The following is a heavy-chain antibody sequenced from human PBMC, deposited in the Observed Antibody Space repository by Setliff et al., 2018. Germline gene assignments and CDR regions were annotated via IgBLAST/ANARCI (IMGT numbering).Heavy chain of an antibody. J-gene: IGHJ5*02. V-gene: IGHV4-39*07. CDR3: ARGVYCSSTSCSPGLNWFDP. CDR2: IYYSGST. CDR1: GGSISSGNYY. D-gene: IGHD2-2*01. Sequence: PSETLSLTCTVSGGSISSGNYYWGWIRQPPGKGLEWIGSIYYSGSTYYNPSLKSRVTISVDTSKNQFSLKLSSVTAADTAVYYCARGVYCSSTSCSPGLNWFDPWGQGTLVTVSS.